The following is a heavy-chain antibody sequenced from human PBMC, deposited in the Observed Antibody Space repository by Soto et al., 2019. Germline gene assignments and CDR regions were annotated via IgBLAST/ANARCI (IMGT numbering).Heavy chain of an antibody. CDR2: IWYDGSNK. J-gene: IGHJ6*02. CDR3: ARDSYGMDV. Sequence: PLRLSYAASGFTFSSYGMHWVRQAPGKGLEWVAVIWYDGSNKYYADSVKGRFTISRDNSKNTLYLQMNSLRAEDTAVYYCARDSYGMDVWGQGTTVTVSS. V-gene: IGHV3-33*01. CDR1: GFTFSSYG.